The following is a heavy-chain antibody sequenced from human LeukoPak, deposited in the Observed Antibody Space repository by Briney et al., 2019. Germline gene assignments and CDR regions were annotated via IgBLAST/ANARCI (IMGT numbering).Heavy chain of an antibody. D-gene: IGHD5-24*01. CDR1: GFTFSSYW. V-gene: IGHV3-7*01. CDR2: IKQDGSEK. CDR3: ARNRGGYRAYSIGPTLYFDY. J-gene: IGHJ4*02. Sequence: GGSLRLSCAASGFTFSSYWMSWVRQAPGKGLEWVANIKQDGSEKYYVDSVKGRFTISRDNAKNSLYLQMNSLRAEDTAVYYCARNRGGYRAYSIGPTLYFDYWGQGTLVTVSS.